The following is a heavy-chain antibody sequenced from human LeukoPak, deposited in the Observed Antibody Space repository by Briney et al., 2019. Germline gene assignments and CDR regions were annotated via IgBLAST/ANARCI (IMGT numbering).Heavy chain of an antibody. D-gene: IGHD2-2*01. CDR1: GYTFTGYY. CDR3: ARDRGYCSSTSCYDWFDP. CDR2: INPNSGGT. J-gene: IGHJ5*02. V-gene: IGHV1-2*02. Sequence: ASVKVSCKASGYTFTGYYMHWVRQAPGQGLEGMGWINPNSGGTNYAQKFQGRVTMTRDTSISTAYMELSRLRSDDTAVYYCARDRGYCSSTSCYDWFDPWGQGTLVTVSS.